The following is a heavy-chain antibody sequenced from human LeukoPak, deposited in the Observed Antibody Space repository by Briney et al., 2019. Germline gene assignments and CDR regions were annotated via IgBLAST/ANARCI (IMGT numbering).Heavy chain of an antibody. V-gene: IGHV3-33*01. Sequence: GGSLRLSCAAPGFTFSSYGMHWVRQAPGKGLEWVAVIWYDGSNKYYADSVKGRFTISRDNSKNTLYLQMNSLRAEDTAVYYCARADLAPYYFDYWGQGTLVTVSS. CDR2: IWYDGSNK. J-gene: IGHJ4*02. CDR1: GFTFSSYG. CDR3: ARADLAPYYFDY.